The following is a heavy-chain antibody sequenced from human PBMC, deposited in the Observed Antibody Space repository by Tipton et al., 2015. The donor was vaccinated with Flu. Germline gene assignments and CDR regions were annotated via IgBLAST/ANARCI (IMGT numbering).Heavy chain of an antibody. CDR1: GFIFSTYE. CDR2: TSSTGTTV. V-gene: IGHV3-48*03. Sequence: SLRLSCAASGFIFSTYEMNWVRLAPGKGLEWLSYTSSTGTTVSYADSVKGRFTISRDNSKNILYLQMNSLRADDTAVYSCAKVIPELVAGLDSWGQGTLVTVSS. CDR3: AKVIPELVAGLDS. J-gene: IGHJ4*02. D-gene: IGHD6-19*01.